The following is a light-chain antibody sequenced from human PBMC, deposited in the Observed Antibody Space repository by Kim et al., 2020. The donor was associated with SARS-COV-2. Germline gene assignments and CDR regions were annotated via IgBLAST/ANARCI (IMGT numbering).Light chain of an antibody. V-gene: IGKV3-20*01. CDR1: QSVSSNY. CDR2: GAS. CDR3: QQYGGSPPYS. J-gene: IGKJ2*03. Sequence: VVLTQSPGTLSLSPGERATLSCRASQSVSSNYLAWYQQKPGQAPRLLIYGASSRATGIPDRFSGSGSGTDFTLTISRLEPEHFAVYYCQQYGGSPPYSFGQGTKLEIK.